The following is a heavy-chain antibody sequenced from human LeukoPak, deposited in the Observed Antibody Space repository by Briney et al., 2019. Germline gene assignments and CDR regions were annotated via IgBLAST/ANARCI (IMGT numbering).Heavy chain of an antibody. CDR2: IYSGGST. D-gene: IGHD5-18*01. V-gene: IGHV3-66*02. CDR3: AREGYSSGSRTGIDY. CDR1: GFTVSSNF. J-gene: IGHJ4*02. Sequence: GGSLRLSCAVSGFTVSSNFMNWVRQAPGRGLEWVSVIYSGGSTSYADSVKGRFTISRDNSKNTLFLQMNSLGIDDTAVYYCAREGYSSGSRTGIDYWGQGTVVTVSS.